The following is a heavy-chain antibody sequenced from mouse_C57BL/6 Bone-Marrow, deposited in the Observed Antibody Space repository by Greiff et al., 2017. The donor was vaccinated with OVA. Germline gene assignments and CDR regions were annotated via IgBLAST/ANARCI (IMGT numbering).Heavy chain of an antibody. CDR2: ISSGSSTI. CDR1: GFTFSDYG. J-gene: IGHJ3*01. Sequence: DVMLVESGGGLVKPGGSLKLSCAASGFTFSDYGMHWVRQAPEKGLEWVAYISSGSSTIYYADTVKGRFTISRDKAKNTLYLQMTSLRSEDTAMYYCAGPYYYGSPAWFAYWGQGTLVTVSS. D-gene: IGHD1-1*01. V-gene: IGHV5-17*01. CDR3: AGPYYYGSPAWFAY.